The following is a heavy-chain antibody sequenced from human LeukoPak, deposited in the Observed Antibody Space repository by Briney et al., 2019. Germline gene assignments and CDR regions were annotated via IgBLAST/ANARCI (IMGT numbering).Heavy chain of an antibody. D-gene: IGHD2-8*01. CDR3: ARDWRKWNYFDY. CDR1: GYTFIGYY. Sequence: ASVKVSCKASGYTFIGYYMHWVRQAPGQGLEWMGWINPNSGDTNYAQKFQGRVTMTRDTSISTAYMELSRLRSDDTAVYYCARDWRKWNYFDYWGQGSLVTVSS. CDR2: INPNSGDT. V-gene: IGHV1-2*02. J-gene: IGHJ4*02.